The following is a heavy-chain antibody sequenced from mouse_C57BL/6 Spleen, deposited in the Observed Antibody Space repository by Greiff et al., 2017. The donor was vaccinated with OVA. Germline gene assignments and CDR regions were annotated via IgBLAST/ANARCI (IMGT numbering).Heavy chain of an antibody. Sequence: QVQLKESGAELVKPGASVKISCKASGYAFSSYWMNWVKQRPGQGLEWIGQIYPGDGDTNYNGKFKGKATLTADKSSSTAYMQLSSLTSEDSAVYFCARLNDEKFDYWGQGTTLTVSS. V-gene: IGHV1-80*01. CDR3: ARLNDEKFDY. D-gene: IGHD2-3*01. CDR2: IYPGDGDT. CDR1: GYAFSSYW. J-gene: IGHJ2*01.